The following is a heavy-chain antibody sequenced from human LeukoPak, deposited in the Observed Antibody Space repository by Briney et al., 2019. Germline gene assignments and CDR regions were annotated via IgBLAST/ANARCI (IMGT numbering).Heavy chain of an antibody. CDR3: ARDGDDYGDYVFDY. V-gene: IGHV4-59*01. Sequence: SETLSLTCTVSGGSISSYFWSWIRQPPGKGLEWIGYIYYSGSTNDNPSLKSRVTISVDTSKNQFSLKLSSVTAADTAVYYCARDGDDYGDYVFDYWGQGILVTVSS. J-gene: IGHJ4*02. D-gene: IGHD4-17*01. CDR1: GGSISSYF. CDR2: IYYSGST.